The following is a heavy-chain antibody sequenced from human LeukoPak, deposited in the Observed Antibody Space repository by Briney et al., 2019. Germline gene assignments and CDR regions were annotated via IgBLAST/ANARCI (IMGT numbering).Heavy chain of an antibody. CDR2: INHSGGT. Sequence: PSETLSLTCAVYGGSFSGYYWSWIRQPPGKGLEWIGEINHSGGTNYNPSLKSRVTISVDTSKNQFSLKLSSVTAADTAVYYCAKEYSSSWEYFQHWGQGTLVTVSS. V-gene: IGHV4-34*01. J-gene: IGHJ1*01. D-gene: IGHD6-13*01. CDR3: AKEYSSSWEYFQH. CDR1: GGSFSGYY.